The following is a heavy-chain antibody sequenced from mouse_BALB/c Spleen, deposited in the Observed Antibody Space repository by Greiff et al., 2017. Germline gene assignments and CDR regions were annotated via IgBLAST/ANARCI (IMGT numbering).Heavy chain of an antibody. D-gene: IGHD2-4*01. V-gene: IGHV1-7*01. CDR3: ASKSRNPHYYDYDPFAY. J-gene: IGHJ3*01. Sequence: QVQLQQSGAELAKPGASVKMSCKASGYTFTSYWMHWVKQRPGQGLEWIGYINPSTGYSEYNQKFKDKATLTADKSSSTAYMQLSSLTSEDSAVYYCASKSRNPHYYDYDPFAYWGQGTLVTVSA. CDR2: INPSTGYS. CDR1: GYTFTSYW.